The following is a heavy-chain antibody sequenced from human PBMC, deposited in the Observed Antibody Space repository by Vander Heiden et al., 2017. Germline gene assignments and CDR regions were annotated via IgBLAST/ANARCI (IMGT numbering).Heavy chain of an antibody. CDR1: GFTFSAYY. CDR3: ARDPDTGMDV. CDR2: ISSSGGTT. Sequence: QVQLVESGGGLVKPGGSLRLSCAASGFTFSAYYLSWIRRAPGKGLEWVSYISSSGGTTYYADYVKGRFTIARDNAKNSWDMQMTSLGAEDTAVYDCARDPDTGMDVWGQGTTVTVSS. J-gene: IGHJ6*02. V-gene: IGHV3-11*01. D-gene: IGHD5-18*01.